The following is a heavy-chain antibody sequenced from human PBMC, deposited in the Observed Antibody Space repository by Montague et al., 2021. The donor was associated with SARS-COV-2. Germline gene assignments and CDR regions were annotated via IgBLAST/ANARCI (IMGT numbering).Heavy chain of an antibody. CDR1: GASISLYH. Sequence: SETLSLTCAVTGASISLYHCGWTRQPPGKGLEWMGNLHHSGATNDNPSLESRVTMSVYTSKNQFSLNLISVTAADTAVYFCATSLGGRYYWAGYYFDYWGQGTLVTVS. CDR2: LHHSGAT. J-gene: IGHJ4*02. D-gene: IGHD3-10*01. CDR3: ATSLGGRYYWAGYYFDY. V-gene: IGHV4-59*03.